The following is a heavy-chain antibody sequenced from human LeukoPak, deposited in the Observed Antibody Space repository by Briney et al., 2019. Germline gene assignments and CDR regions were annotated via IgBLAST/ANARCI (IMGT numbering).Heavy chain of an antibody. J-gene: IGHJ2*01. Sequence: PGGSLRLSCAASGFTFISYAMSWVRQAPGMGLEWVSTIITSGSSTYYADSVKGRFTISRDNSKDTLYLQMNSLRAEDTAVYYCARRGYFDLWGRGTLATVSS. CDR1: GFTFISYA. CDR3: ARRGYFDL. CDR2: IITSGSST. V-gene: IGHV3-23*01.